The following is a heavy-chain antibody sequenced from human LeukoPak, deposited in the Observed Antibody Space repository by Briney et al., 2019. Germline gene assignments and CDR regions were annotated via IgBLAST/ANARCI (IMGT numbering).Heavy chain of an antibody. V-gene: IGHV3-48*03. CDR1: GFTFSSYE. Sequence: GGSLRLSCAASGFTFSSYEMNWVRQAPGKGLEWVSYISSSGSTIYYADSVKGRFTISRDNANNSLCLQMNSLRAEDTAVYYCARTLSSTSASGFDPWGQGTLVTVSS. J-gene: IGHJ5*02. D-gene: IGHD2-2*01. CDR3: ARTLSSTSASGFDP. CDR2: ISSSGSTI.